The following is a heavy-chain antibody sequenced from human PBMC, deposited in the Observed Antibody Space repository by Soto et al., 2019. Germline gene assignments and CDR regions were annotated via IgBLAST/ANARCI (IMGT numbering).Heavy chain of an antibody. CDR1: GFTFISYA. CDR2: ITVSGGST. Sequence: PGGSLRLSCAASGFTFISYAMIWGRQAPGKGLEWVSSITVSGGSTFYADSVKGRFTISRDNSKNTLDLQMSSLRAEDTAVYYCAKDRRITIFGVVPIPGYWGQGTLVAVSS. V-gene: IGHV3-23*01. CDR3: AKDRRITIFGVVPIPGY. D-gene: IGHD3-3*01. J-gene: IGHJ4*02.